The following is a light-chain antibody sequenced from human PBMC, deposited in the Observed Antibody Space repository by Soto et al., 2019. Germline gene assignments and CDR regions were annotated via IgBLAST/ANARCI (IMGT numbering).Light chain of an antibody. CDR2: DVS. Sequence: QSALTQPASVSGSPGQSITISCTGTSSDVGDYNYVSWYQQHPGKAPKLMIYDVSNRPSGVSNRFSGSKSGNTASLIISGLQAEDEADYYCSSYTSSIFYVFGTGTKLTVL. V-gene: IGLV2-14*01. CDR3: SSYTSSIFYV. CDR1: SSDVGDYNY. J-gene: IGLJ1*01.